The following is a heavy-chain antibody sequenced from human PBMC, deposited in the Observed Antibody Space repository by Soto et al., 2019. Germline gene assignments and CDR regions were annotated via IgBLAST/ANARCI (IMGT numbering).Heavy chain of an antibody. V-gene: IGHV1-69*01. D-gene: IGHD4-17*01. CDR2: IIPIFGTP. CDR3: ARDRTGPTVIRFDY. J-gene: IGHJ4*02. Sequence: QVQLVQSGAEVKKPGSSVKVSCKASGGTFSSYAISWVQQAPGQGLEWMGGIIPIFGTPNYAQKFQGRVTITADESTSAAYVGLSSLRSEGTAVYYCARDRTGPTVIRFDYWGQGTLVTVSS. CDR1: GGTFSSYA.